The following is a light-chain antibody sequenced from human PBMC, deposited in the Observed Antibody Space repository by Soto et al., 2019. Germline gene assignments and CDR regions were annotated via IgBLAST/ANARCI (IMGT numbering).Light chain of an antibody. CDR2: DAS. CDR1: QSVSSY. J-gene: IGKJ5*01. Sequence: ETVLTQSPATLSLSAGERATLSCRASQSVSSYLAWYQQKPGQAPRLLIYDASNRATGIPARFSGSGSGTDFTLTISSLEPEDFAVYSCQQHNTSPITFGQGTRLEIK. CDR3: QQHNTSPIT. V-gene: IGKV3-11*01.